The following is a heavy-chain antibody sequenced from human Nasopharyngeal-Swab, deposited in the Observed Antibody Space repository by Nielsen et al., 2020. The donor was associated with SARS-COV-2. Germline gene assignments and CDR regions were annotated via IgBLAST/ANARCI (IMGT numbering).Heavy chain of an antibody. CDR1: GFTFNSHG. D-gene: IGHD5-18*01. Sequence: GGSLRLSCAASGFTFNSHGMHWVRQAPGKGLEWVAVISFDGSNKYYADSVKGRFTISRDNSKNTLYLQMNSLRAEDTAVYYCAREGANSYGENWYFDLWGRGTLVTVSS. J-gene: IGHJ2*01. CDR3: AREGANSYGENWYFDL. V-gene: IGHV3-30*03. CDR2: ISFDGSNK.